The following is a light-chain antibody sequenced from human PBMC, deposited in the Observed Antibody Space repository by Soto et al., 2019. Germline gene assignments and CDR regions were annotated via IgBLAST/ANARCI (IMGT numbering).Light chain of an antibody. V-gene: IGLV2-14*01. CDR3: SSYTSSSTLYV. J-gene: IGLJ1*01. CDR2: DVS. Sequence: QSVLTQPASGSGSTGQSITISCTETSSDVGGYNYVSWYQQHPGKAPKLMIYDVSNRPSGVSNRFSGSKSGNTASLTISGLQAEDEADYYCSSYTSSSTLYVFGTGTKVTVL. CDR1: SSDVGGYNY.